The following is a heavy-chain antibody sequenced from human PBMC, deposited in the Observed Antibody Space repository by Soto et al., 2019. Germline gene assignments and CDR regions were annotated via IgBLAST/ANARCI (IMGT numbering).Heavy chain of an antibody. CDR3: ARDRGASYYDSSGYTH. J-gene: IGHJ4*02. D-gene: IGHD3-22*01. CDR2: ISSSSSTI. CDR1: GFTFSSYS. V-gene: IGHV3-48*02. Sequence: GGSLRLSCAASGFTFSSYSMNWVRQAPGKGLEWVSYISSSSSTIYYADSVKGRFTISRDNAKNSLYLQMNSLRDEDTAVYYCARDRGASYYDSSGYTHWGQGTLVTVSS.